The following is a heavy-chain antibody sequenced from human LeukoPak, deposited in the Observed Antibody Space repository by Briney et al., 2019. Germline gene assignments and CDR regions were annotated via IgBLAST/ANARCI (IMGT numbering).Heavy chain of an antibody. CDR2: IYYSGST. V-gene: IGHV4-59*08. J-gene: IGHJ4*02. D-gene: IGHD2-2*01. CDR3: ARRSGYCSSTSCSDFDY. Sequence: SETLSLTCTVSGGSISSYYWSWIRQPPGKGLEWIGYIYYSGSTNYNPSLKSRVTISVDTSKNQFSLKLSSVTAADTAVYYCARRSGYCSSTSCSDFDYWGQGTLVTVSS. CDR1: GGSISSYY.